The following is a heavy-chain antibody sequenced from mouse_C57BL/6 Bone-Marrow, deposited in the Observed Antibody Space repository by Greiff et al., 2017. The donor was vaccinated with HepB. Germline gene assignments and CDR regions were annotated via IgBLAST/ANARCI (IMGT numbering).Heavy chain of an antibody. CDR3: ARWRFAY. V-gene: IGHV1-81*01. Sequence: QVQLKESGAELARPGASVKLSCKASGYTFTSYGISWVKQRTGQGLEWIGEIYPRSGNTYYNEKFKAKATLTADKSSSTAYMELRSLTSEDSAVYFCARWRFAYWGQGTLVTVSA. J-gene: IGHJ3*01. CDR2: IYPRSGNT. CDR1: GYTFTSYG.